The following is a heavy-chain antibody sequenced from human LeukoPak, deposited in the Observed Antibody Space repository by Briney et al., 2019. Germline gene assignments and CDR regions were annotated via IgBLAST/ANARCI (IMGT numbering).Heavy chain of an antibody. CDR3: ATGTTVTTWGAFDI. D-gene: IGHD4-17*01. V-gene: IGHV1-24*01. CDR2: FDPEDGET. J-gene: IGHJ3*02. CDR1: GYTLTELS. Sequence: GASVKVSCKVSGYTLTELSMHWVRQAPGKGLEWMGGFDPEDGETIYAQKFQGRVTMTEDTSTDTAYMELSSLRSEDTAVYYCATGTTVTTWGAFDIWGQGTMVTVSS.